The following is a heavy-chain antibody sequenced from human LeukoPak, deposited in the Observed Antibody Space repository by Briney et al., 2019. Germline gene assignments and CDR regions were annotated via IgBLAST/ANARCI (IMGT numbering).Heavy chain of an antibody. D-gene: IGHD2-15*01. J-gene: IGHJ4*02. CDR3: SAALDY. V-gene: IGHV3-15*01. Sequence: GGSLRLSCAASGFIFSCAWMTWVRQAPGKGLECVGRIKSKTDGGTTEYAAPVKGRFTISRDDSKHTLYLQMNSLQIEDTAVYYCSAALDYWGQGTLVTVSS. CDR1: GFIFSCAW. CDR2: IKSKTDGGTT.